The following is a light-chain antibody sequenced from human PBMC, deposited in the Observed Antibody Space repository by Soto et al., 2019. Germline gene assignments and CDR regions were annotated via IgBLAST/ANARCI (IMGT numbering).Light chain of an antibody. CDR3: QHYNSYSEA. CDR2: KAS. CDR1: QTISSW. J-gene: IGKJ1*01. Sequence: DIPMTQSPSTLSGSVGDRVTITCRASQTISSWLAWYQQKPGKAPKLLIYKASTLKSGVPSRFSGSGSGTDFTLTIISLQPDDFSTYYCQHYNSYSEAFGQGTKVELK. V-gene: IGKV1-5*03.